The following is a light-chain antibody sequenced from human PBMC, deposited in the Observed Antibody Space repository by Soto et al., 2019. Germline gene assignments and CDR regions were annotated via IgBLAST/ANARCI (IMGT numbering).Light chain of an antibody. CDR1: QSVSSSY. J-gene: IGKJ4*01. CDR3: QQSYSTLT. Sequence: EIVLTQSPGTLSLSPGEIATLSCMASQSVSSSYLAWYQQKPGQAPRLLIYGISKRATDIPDRFSGSGSGTEFTLTISSLQPEDFATYYCQQSYSTLTFGGGTKVHI. V-gene: IGKV3-20*01. CDR2: GIS.